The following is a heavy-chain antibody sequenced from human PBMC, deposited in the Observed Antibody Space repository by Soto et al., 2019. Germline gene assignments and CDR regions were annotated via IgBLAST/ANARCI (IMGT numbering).Heavy chain of an antibody. J-gene: IGHJ6*02. CDR3: ARSLITFGGVIANYGMDV. CDR1: GGTFISYA. D-gene: IGHD3-16*02. CDR2: IIPIFGTP. V-gene: IGHV1-69*06. Sequence: QVQLVQSGAEVKKPGSSVKVSCTASGGTFISYAFSWVRQAPGQGLEWMGGIIPIFGTPNYAQKVQGRVTITADKSTSTAYMDLSSLRSEDAAVYYCARSLITFGGVIANYGMDVWGQGTTVTVSS.